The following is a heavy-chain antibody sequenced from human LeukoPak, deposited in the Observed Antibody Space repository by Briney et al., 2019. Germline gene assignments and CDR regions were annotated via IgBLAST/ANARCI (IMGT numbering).Heavy chain of an antibody. J-gene: IGHJ3*02. CDR3: ARDGRFTPEWLSRTDAFDI. CDR1: GGSISSSSGYY. Sequence: SETLSLTCTVSGGSISSSSGYYWGWIRQPPGKGLEWIGSISYSGTTYYNPSLKSRVTIFEDTSKSQFSLKLSSVTAADTAVYYCARDGRFTPEWLSRTDAFDIWGQGTMVTVSS. CDR2: ISYSGTT. V-gene: IGHV4-39*02. D-gene: IGHD3-3*01.